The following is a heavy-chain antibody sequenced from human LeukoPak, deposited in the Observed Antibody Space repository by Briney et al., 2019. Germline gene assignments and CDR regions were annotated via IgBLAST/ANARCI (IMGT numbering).Heavy chain of an antibody. D-gene: IGHD1-26*01. J-gene: IGHJ6*01. CDR2: ISGSGDNT. Sequence: PGGSLRLSCAASGFTFSGYAMSWVRQAPGKGLEWVSGISGSGDNTLYAGSVRGRFTISRDNSKNTLYLEMNSLRAEDTAIYYCAKMKGHPLPKYYMDVWGQGTTVTVSS. V-gene: IGHV3-23*01. CDR1: GFTFSGYA. CDR3: AKMKGHPLPKYYMDV.